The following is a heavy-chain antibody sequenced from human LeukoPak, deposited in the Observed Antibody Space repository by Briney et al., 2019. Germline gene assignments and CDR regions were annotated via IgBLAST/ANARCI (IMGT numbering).Heavy chain of an antibody. D-gene: IGHD3-9*01. J-gene: IGHJ6*02. V-gene: IGHV3-23*01. CDR2: ISGSGGST. Sequence: GGSLRLSCAASEFALSSYSMNWVRQAPGKGLEWVSAISGSGGSTYYADSVKGRFTISRDNSKNTLYLQMNSLRAEDTAVYYCAKTPKYYDILTGGMDVWGQGTTVTVSS. CDR1: EFALSSYS. CDR3: AKTPKYYDILTGGMDV.